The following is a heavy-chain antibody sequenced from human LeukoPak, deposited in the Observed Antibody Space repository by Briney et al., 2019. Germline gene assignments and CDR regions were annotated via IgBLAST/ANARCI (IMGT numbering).Heavy chain of an antibody. CDR2: IYYSGST. Sequence: PSETLSLTCTVSGGSISSYYWSWIRQPLGKGLEWIGYIYYSGSTNYNPSLKSRVTISVDTSKNQFSLKLSSVTAADTAVYYCATAGGSSSGRDYWGQGTLVTVSS. CDR1: GGSISSYY. V-gene: IGHV4-59*01. CDR3: ATAGGSSSGRDY. J-gene: IGHJ4*02. D-gene: IGHD6-6*01.